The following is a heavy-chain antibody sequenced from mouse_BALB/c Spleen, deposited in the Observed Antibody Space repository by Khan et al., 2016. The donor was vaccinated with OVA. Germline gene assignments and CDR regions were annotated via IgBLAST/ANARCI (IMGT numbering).Heavy chain of an antibody. Sequence: VQGVESGPGLVAPSQSLSITCTISGFSLTNSGVHWVRQPLGKGLEWLVVIWSDGSTTYTSALKSRLTISKDNPKRQVFLKMNSLQTYDTGMYFCARQPYYHYNIMDYWGQGTSVTVSS. V-gene: IGHV2-6-1*01. CDR2: IWSDGST. CDR3: ARQPYYHYNIMDY. J-gene: IGHJ4*01. CDR1: GFSLTNSG. D-gene: IGHD2-10*01.